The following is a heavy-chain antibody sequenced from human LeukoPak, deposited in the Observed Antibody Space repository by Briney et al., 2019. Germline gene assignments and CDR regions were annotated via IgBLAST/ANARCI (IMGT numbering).Heavy chain of an antibody. V-gene: IGHV1-8*01. D-gene: IGHD6-6*01. J-gene: IGHJ6*02. CDR2: MNPNSGNT. CDR3: ASIEYSSPNYYYYGMDV. Sequence: ASVKVSCKASGYTFTSYDINWVRQATGQGLEWMGWMNPNSGNTGYAQKFQGRVTMTRNTSISTAYMELSGLRSEDTAVYYCASIEYSSPNYYYYGMDVWGQGTTVTVSS. CDR1: GYTFTSYD.